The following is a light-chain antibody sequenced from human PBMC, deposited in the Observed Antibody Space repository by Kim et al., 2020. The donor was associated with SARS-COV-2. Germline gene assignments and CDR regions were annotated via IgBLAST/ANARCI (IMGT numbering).Light chain of an antibody. CDR1: QGISSY. J-gene: IGKJ1*01. V-gene: IGKV1-27*01. CDR2: AAS. CDR3: QKYKSAPWT. Sequence: DIQMTQSPSSLSASVGDRVTITCRASQGISSYLAWYQQKPGKVPKVLIYAASTLQSGVPSRFSGSGSGTDFTLTISSLQPEDVATYYCQKYKSAPWTFGQGTKVDIK.